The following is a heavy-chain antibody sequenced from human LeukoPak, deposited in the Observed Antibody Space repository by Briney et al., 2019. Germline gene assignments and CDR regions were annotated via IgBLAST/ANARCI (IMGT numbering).Heavy chain of an antibody. D-gene: IGHD3-3*01. CDR3: ARDLILVTIFGVVIDKYFDY. J-gene: IGHJ4*02. Sequence: GGSLRLSCAASGFTFSDYYMSWIRQAPGKGLEWVSYISSSGSTIYYADSVKGRFTISRDNAKNSLYLQMNSLRAEDTAVYYCARDLILVTIFGVVIDKYFDYWGQGTLVTVSS. V-gene: IGHV3-11*04. CDR2: ISSSGSTI. CDR1: GFTFSDYY.